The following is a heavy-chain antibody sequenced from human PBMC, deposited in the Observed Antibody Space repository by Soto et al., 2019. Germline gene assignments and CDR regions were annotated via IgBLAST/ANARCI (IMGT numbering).Heavy chain of an antibody. D-gene: IGHD2-15*01. CDR2: INAGNGNT. Sequence: GASVKVSCKASGYTFTSYAMHWVRQAPGQRLEWMGWINAGNGNTKYSQKFQGRVTITRDTSASTAYMELSSLRSEDTAVYYCARADCTRGTCYYWFFDIWGRGTLVTVSS. CDR1: GYTFTSYA. V-gene: IGHV1-3*01. J-gene: IGHJ2*01. CDR3: ARADCTRGTCYYWFFDI.